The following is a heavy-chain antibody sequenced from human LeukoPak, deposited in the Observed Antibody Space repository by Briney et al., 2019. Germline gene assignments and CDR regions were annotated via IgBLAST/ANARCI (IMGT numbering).Heavy chain of an antibody. CDR2: IAYDGSDK. D-gene: IGHD3-10*02. CDR1: GFTFSSFA. Sequence: GGSLRLSCAASGFTFSSFAMHWVRQAPGKGLEWVAVIAYDGSDKYYADSVKGRFTISRDNAKNSLYLQMNSLRAEDTAVYYCAELGITMIGGVWGKGTTVTISS. J-gene: IGHJ6*04. V-gene: IGHV3-30*04. CDR3: AELGITMIGGV.